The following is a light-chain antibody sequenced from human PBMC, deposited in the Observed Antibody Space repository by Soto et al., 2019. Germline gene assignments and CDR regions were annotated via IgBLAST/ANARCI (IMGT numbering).Light chain of an antibody. CDR3: GAWDGSLIVVL. Sequence: QSVLTQQPSASGTPGQRVTISCSGSTSNIGTNTVNWYQQLPGTAPKVLIYKDDQRPSGVPDRFSGSRSGTSASLAISGLQSEDEADYYCGAWDGSLIVVLFGAGTKLTVL. V-gene: IGLV1-44*01. CDR2: KDD. CDR1: TSNIGTNT. J-gene: IGLJ2*01.